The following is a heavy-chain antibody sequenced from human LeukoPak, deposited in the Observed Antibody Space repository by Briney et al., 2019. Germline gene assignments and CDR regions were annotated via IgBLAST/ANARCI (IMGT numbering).Heavy chain of an antibody. D-gene: IGHD5-18*01. CDR2: ISGSGGST. CDR1: GFTFSSYA. V-gene: IGHV3-23*01. CDR3: AKSVVGYSYAAPIFDY. J-gene: IGHJ4*02. Sequence: GGSLRLSCAASGFTFSSYAMSWVRQAPGKGLEWVSAISGSGGSTYYADSVKGRFTISRDNSKNTLYLQMSSLRAEDTAVYYCAKSVVGYSYAAPIFDYWGQGTLVTVSS.